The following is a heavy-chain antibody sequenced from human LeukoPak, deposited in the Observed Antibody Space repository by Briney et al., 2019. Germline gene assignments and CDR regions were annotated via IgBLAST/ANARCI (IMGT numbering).Heavy chain of an antibody. D-gene: IGHD2-2*01. J-gene: IGHJ5*02. CDR2: IRYDGSNK. V-gene: IGHV3-30*02. CDR3: AKVGRGLGYCSSTSCPPKDWFDP. Sequence: GGSLRLSCAASGFTFSSYGMHWVRQAPGKGLEWVAFIRYDGSNKYYADSVKGRFTISRDNSKNTLYPQMNSLRAEDTAVYYCAKVGRGLGYCSSTSCPPKDWFDPWGQGTLVTVSS. CDR1: GFTFSSYG.